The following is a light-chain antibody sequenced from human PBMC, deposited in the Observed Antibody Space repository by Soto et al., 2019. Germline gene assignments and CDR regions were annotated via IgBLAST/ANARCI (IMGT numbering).Light chain of an antibody. CDR2: GAS. CDR1: QSISSSY. J-gene: IGKJ1*01. V-gene: IGKV3-20*01. Sequence: DIVLTQSPGTLSLSPGERPTLSCRASQSISSSYLAWYQQRPGQAPRLLIYGASSRATGIPDRFSGSGSGTDFTLIITRLEPEDFAVYYCQQYGLSPWTFGQGTKVEI. CDR3: QQYGLSPWT.